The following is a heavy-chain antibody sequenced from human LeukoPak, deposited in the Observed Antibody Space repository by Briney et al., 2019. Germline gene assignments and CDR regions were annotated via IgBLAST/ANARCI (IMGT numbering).Heavy chain of an antibody. CDR3: ARSDKLGYPDY. J-gene: IGHJ4*02. D-gene: IGHD7-27*01. CDR2: INPNSGGT. Sequence: GASVKVSCKASGYTFTGYYLHWVRQAPGQGLEWMGWINPNSGGTDYAQKFQGKVTMTRDTSISTAYMELSRLRSDDTAVYCCARSDKLGYPDYWGQGTLVTVSS. V-gene: IGHV1-2*02. CDR1: GYTFTGYY.